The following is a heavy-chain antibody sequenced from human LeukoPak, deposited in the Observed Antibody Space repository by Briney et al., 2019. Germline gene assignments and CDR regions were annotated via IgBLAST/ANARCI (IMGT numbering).Heavy chain of an antibody. CDR3: AGDGDYYDSRGDAFDI. CDR1: GFTFSSYS. D-gene: IGHD3-22*01. Sequence: GGSLRLSCAASGFTFSSYSMNWVRQAPGKGLEWVSSISSSSSYIYYADSVKGRFTISRDSAKNSLYLQMNSLRAEDTAVYYCAGDGDYYDSRGDAFDIWGQGAMVTVAS. V-gene: IGHV3-21*01. J-gene: IGHJ3*02. CDR2: ISSSSSYI.